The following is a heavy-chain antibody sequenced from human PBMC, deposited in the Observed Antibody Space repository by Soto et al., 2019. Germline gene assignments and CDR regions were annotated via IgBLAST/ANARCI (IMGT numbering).Heavy chain of an antibody. CDR2: ISYDGSNK. D-gene: IGHD3-10*01. J-gene: IGHJ2*01. Sequence: KRLEWVAVISYDGSNKYYADSVTGRFTISRDNSKNTVYLQMNSLRAEDTAVFFCQAEDGIRDVRSGSAFLLNRSSDL. V-gene: IGHV3-30*03. CDR3: QAEDGIRDVRSGSAFLLNRSSDL.